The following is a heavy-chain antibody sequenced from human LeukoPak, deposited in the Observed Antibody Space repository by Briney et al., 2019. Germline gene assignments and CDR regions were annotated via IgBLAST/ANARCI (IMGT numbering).Heavy chain of an antibody. Sequence: PGGSLRLSCAASGFTFSSYAMHWVRQAPGKGLEWVAVISYDGSNKYYADSVKGRFTISRDNSKNTLYVQMNSLRAEDTAVYYCARDSGYGSASYYSWGQGTLVTVSS. CDR2: ISYDGSNK. V-gene: IGHV3-30*04. J-gene: IGHJ4*02. CDR1: GFTFSSYA. D-gene: IGHD3-10*01. CDR3: ARDSGYGSASYYS.